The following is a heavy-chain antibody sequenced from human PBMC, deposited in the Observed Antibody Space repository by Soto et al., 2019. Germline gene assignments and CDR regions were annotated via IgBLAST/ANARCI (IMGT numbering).Heavy chain of an antibody. CDR3: AREERYFDWLIPKPDPYFDY. CDR2: INHSGST. V-gene: IGHV4-34*01. D-gene: IGHD3-9*01. Sequence: QVQLQQWGAGLLKPSETLSLTCAVYGGSFSGYYWSWIRQPPGKGLEWIGEINHSGSTNYNPSLKSRVTISVDKSKNQFSLKLSSVTAADTAVYYCAREERYFDWLIPKPDPYFDYWGQGTLVTVSS. J-gene: IGHJ4*02. CDR1: GGSFSGYY.